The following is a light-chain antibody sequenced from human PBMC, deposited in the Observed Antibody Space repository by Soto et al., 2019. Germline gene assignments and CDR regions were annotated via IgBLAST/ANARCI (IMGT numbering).Light chain of an antibody. CDR2: EGS. CDR1: SSDVGSYNL. CDR3: CSYAGSSPPYV. Sequence: QSALTQPASVSGSPGQSITISCTGTSSDVGSYNLVSWYQQHPGKAPKLMIYEGSKRPSGVSNRFSGSKSGNTASLTISGVQAEDEAAYYCCSYAGSSPPYVFGTGTKVTVL. V-gene: IGLV2-23*01. J-gene: IGLJ1*01.